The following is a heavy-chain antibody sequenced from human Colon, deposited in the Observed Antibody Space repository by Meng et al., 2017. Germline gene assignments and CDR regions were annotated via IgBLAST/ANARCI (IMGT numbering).Heavy chain of an antibody. CDR3: ARRLDYYYGMDV. CDR2: INSDGSTT. J-gene: IGHJ6*02. Sequence: GESLKISCAASGFTLSRYWMHWVRQAPGKGLVWVSRINSDGSTTSYADSVKGRFTISRDNAKNTLYLHMNSLRAEDTAVYYCARRLDYYYGMDVWGQGTTVTVSS. CDR1: GFTLSRYW. D-gene: IGHD6-19*01. V-gene: IGHV3-74*01.